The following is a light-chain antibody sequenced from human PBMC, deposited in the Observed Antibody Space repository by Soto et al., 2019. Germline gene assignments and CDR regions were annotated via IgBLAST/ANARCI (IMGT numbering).Light chain of an antibody. CDR2: GAS. Sequence: DILLTQSPGTLSLSPGERATLSFRASQSVSNSYLAWYQQKPGHAPRLLIYGASNRAAGIPDRFSGSGSGTDFTLTISRLEPDDFAVYYCQQYGSSGTFGQGTKADIK. CDR1: QSVSNSY. J-gene: IGKJ1*01. CDR3: QQYGSSGT. V-gene: IGKV3-20*01.